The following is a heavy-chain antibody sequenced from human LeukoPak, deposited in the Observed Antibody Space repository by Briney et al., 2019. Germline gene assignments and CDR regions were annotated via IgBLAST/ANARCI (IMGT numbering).Heavy chain of an antibody. Sequence: GGSLRLSCAASGFTFSSYAMSWVRQAPGKGLEWVSAISGSGGSTYYADSVKGRFTISRDNSKNTLYLQMNSLRAEDTAVYYSLLMGRGVMSYYYMDVWRKGTTVTVSS. J-gene: IGHJ6*03. CDR1: GFTFSSYA. CDR3: LLMGRGVMSYYYMDV. CDR2: ISGSGGST. V-gene: IGHV3-23*01. D-gene: IGHD3-10*01.